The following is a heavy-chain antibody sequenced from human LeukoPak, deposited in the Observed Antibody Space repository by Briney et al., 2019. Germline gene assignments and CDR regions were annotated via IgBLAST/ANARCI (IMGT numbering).Heavy chain of an antibody. V-gene: IGHV3-23*01. Sequence: GGSLRLSCPASGLTFSSLAMHWVRKAPGKGWEWVSSISASGGSTWYADSVKGRFTLSRDNSKSTLYLQMNSLGAEDTALYYCAKDLHGDYVRWGDYWGQGTLVTVSS. D-gene: IGHD4-17*01. CDR2: ISASGGST. CDR3: AKDLHGDYVRWGDY. CDR1: GLTFSSLA. J-gene: IGHJ4*02.